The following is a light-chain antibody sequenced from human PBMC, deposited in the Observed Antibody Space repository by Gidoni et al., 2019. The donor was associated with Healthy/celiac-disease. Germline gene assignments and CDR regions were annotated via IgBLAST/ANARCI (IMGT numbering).Light chain of an antibody. CDR1: QSVSSN. CDR3: QQYNNWPSLT. V-gene: IGKV3-15*01. J-gene: IGKJ4*01. CDR2: GAS. Sequence: EIVMTQPPATLSVSPGERATLSCRASQSVSSNFAWYQQKPGQAPRLLIYGASTSATGIPARFSGSGSGTEFTLTISSLQSEDFAVYYCQQYNNWPSLTFGGGTKVEIK.